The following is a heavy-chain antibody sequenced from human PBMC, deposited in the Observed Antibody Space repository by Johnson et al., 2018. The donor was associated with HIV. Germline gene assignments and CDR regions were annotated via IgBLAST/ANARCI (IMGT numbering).Heavy chain of an antibody. CDR2: ISYDGSNK. Sequence: HVQLVESGGGLIQPGGSLRLSCAASAFTFRSYSMHWVRQAPGKGLEWVAVISYDGSNKYYAASVKGRFTISRDNSKNTLYLQMNSLRAEDTAVYYCAGLGGSHDAFDIWGQGTMVTVSS. D-gene: IGHD1-26*01. V-gene: IGHV3-30*14. J-gene: IGHJ3*02. CDR3: AGLGGSHDAFDI. CDR1: AFTFRSYS.